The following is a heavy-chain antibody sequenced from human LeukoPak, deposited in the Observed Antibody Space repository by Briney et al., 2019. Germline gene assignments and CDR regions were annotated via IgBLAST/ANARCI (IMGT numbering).Heavy chain of an antibody. V-gene: IGHV3-15*01. D-gene: IGHD2-15*01. J-gene: IGHJ4*02. CDR1: GFSFNNAW. CDR3: TTAGWDLLPNFDF. CDR2: IKSKAYDGTT. Sequence: GGSLRLSCAASGFSFNNAWMSWVRQAPGKGLVWVGRIKSKAYDGTTDYAAPVKGRFTISRDDSNHTLYLQMSRLKTEDTAVYYCTTAGWDLLPNFDFWGQGTLVTVSS.